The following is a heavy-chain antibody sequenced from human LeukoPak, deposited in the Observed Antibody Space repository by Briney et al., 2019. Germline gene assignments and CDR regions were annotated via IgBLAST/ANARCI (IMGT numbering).Heavy chain of an antibody. CDR1: GASFTDYS. D-gene: IGHD2-8*02. Sequence: SETLSLTCAVSGASFTDYSWSWIRQPPGRGLEWIGEINHSGSTNNNPYFKSRVTMSVDTSKNQFSLKMTSVTAADTAVYYCARVGLYAWYGWVDQWGQGTLATVSS. V-gene: IGHV4-34*01. CDR2: INHSGST. J-gene: IGHJ4*02. CDR3: ARVGLYAWYGWVDQ.